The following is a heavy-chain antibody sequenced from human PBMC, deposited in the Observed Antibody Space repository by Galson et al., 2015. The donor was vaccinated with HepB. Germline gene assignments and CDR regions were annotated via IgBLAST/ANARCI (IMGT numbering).Heavy chain of an antibody. J-gene: IGHJ3*02. CDR3: AREVSCSSTSCLDAFDI. V-gene: IGHV3-7*03. D-gene: IGHD2-2*01. CDR2: IKQDGSEK. CDR1: GFTFSSYW. Sequence: SLRLSCAASGFTFSSYWMSWVRQAPGKGLEWVANIKQDGSEKYYVDSVKGRFTISRDNAKNSLYLQMNSLRAEDTAVYYCAREVSCSSTSCLDAFDIWGQGTMVTVSS.